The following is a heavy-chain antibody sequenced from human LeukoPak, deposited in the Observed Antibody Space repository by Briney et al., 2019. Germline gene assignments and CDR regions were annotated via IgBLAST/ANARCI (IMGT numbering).Heavy chain of an antibody. V-gene: IGHV1-69*05. J-gene: IGHJ4*02. CDR3: ARGETYYYDSSGSAY. Sequence: ASVKVSCKASGGTFSSYAISWVRQAPGQGLEWMEGIIPIFGTANYAQKFQGRVTITTDESTSTAYMELSSLRSEDTAVYHCARGETYYYDSSGSAYWGQGTLVTVSS. CDR2: IIPIFGTA. D-gene: IGHD3-22*01. CDR1: GGTFSSYA.